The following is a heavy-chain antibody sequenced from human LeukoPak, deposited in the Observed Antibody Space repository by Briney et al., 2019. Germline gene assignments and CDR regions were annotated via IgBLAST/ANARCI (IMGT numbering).Heavy chain of an antibody. CDR1: GGSIITSYY. CDR2: IYTSGST. V-gene: IGHV4-4*07. Sequence: PETLSLTCTVSGGSIITSYYWSWIRQPAGKGLEYIGRIYTSGSTSYNPPLKSRVTMSLDTSKNQFSLRLTSVTAADTAVYYCARGELEPSYFGYWGQGALVTVSS. CDR3: ARGELEPSYFGY. J-gene: IGHJ4*02. D-gene: IGHD1-1*01.